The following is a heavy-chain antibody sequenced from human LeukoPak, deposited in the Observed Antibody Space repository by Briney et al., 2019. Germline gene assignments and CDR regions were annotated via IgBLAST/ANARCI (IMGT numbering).Heavy chain of an antibody. CDR3: ARPGTYYGSGSFDY. V-gene: IGHV4-59*12. J-gene: IGHJ4*02. CDR2: IYYSGST. Sequence: PSETLSLTCTVSGGSISPYYWSWIRQPPGKGLEWIGYIYYSGSTNYNPSLESRVTISVDTSKNQFSLKLSSVTAADTAVYYCARPGTYYGSGSFDYWGQGTLVTVSS. CDR1: GGSISPYY. D-gene: IGHD3-10*01.